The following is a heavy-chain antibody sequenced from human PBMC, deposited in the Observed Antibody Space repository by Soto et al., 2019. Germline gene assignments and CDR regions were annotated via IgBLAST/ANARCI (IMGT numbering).Heavy chain of an antibody. V-gene: IGHV3-49*03. CDR3: TSTIFGVVIPGGYYYGMDV. CDR2: IRSKVYGGTT. J-gene: IGHJ6*02. Sequence: GGSLRLSCVGSGFTFGDYAMSWFRQAPGKGLEWVGFIRSKVYGGTTEYAASVKGRSTISRDDSISIAYLQMNSLKTEDTAVYYCTSTIFGVVIPGGYYYGMDVWGQGTTVTVSS. D-gene: IGHD3-3*01. CDR1: GFTFGDYA.